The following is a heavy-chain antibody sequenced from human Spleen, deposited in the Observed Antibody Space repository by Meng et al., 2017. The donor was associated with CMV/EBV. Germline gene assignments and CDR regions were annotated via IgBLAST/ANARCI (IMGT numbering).Heavy chain of an antibody. CDR1: GYTLTELS. D-gene: IGHD1-14*01. CDR3: ATCPTGYTNWFDP. CDR2: FDPEDGET. J-gene: IGHJ5*02. V-gene: IGHV1-24*01. Sequence: QAQPVQYGAEVKKLGASMKVSCKVSGYTLTELSMHWVRQAPGKGLEWMGGFDPEDGETIYAQKFQGRVTMTEDTSTDTAYMELSSLRSEDTAVYYCATCPTGYTNWFDPWGQGTLVTVSS.